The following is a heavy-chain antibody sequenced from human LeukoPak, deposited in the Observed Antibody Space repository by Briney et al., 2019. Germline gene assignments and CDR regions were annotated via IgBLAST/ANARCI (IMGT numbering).Heavy chain of an antibody. Sequence: PGGALRLSCAASGFTLSSYPMSWVRPAPGKGLEWIGRIYHSGSTYYNPSLKSRVTISVDTSKNQCSLKLTSGTAADTAGYYCARGRNPGDYWGQGTLVTVSS. V-gene: IGHV4-38-2*01. CDR1: GFTLSSYP. CDR3: ARGRNPGDY. CDR2: IYHSGST. J-gene: IGHJ4*02.